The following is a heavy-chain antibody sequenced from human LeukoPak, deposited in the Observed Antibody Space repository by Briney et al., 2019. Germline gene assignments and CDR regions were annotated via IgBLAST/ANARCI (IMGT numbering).Heavy chain of an antibody. Sequence: GGSLRLSCAASGFTFSSYGMHWVRQAPGKGLEWVAFIRHDGSNKNYADSVKGRFTISRDNSKNTLYLQMNSLRAEDTAVYYCAKPYCTNGVCYGYFQHWGQGTLVTVSS. V-gene: IGHV3-30*02. J-gene: IGHJ1*01. D-gene: IGHD2-8*01. CDR3: AKPYCTNGVCYGYFQH. CDR1: GFTFSSYG. CDR2: IRHDGSNK.